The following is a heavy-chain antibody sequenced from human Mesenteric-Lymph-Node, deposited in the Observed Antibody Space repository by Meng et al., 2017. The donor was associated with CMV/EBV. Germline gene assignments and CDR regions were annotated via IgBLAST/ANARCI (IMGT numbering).Heavy chain of an antibody. Sequence: GESLKISCAGSGFTLSTYGMNWVRQAPGKGLEWVSSISGSSPDMYYADSVKGRFTISRDNAKNLLYLQMNSLRAEDTAVYYCARYYGGNFDYWGQGTLVTVSS. V-gene: IGHV3-21*01. CDR1: GFTLSTYG. CDR3: ARYYGGNFDY. D-gene: IGHD4-23*01. CDR2: ISGSSPDM. J-gene: IGHJ4*02.